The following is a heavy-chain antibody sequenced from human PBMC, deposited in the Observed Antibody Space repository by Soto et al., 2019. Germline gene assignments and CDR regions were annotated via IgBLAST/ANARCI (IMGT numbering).Heavy chain of an antibody. CDR1: GGTFSSYT. V-gene: IGHV1-69*08. CDR3: ARDTAYCGGDCSTFYY. D-gene: IGHD2-21*02. Sequence: QVQLVQSGAEVKKPGSSVKVSCKASGGTFSSYTISWVRQAPGQGLEWMGRIIPILGIANYAQKFQGRVTITADKSTSRAYMVLSSLRSEDTAVYYCARDTAYCGGDCSTFYYWGQGPLVTVSS. CDR2: IIPILGIA. J-gene: IGHJ4*02.